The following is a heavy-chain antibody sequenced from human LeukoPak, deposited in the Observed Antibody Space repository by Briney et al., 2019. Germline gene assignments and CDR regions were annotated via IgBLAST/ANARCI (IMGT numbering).Heavy chain of an antibody. CDR1: GGSISSSGYY. Sequence: SETLSLTCTVSGGSISSSGYYWGWIRQPPGKGLEWIRCIYYSGSTYYNPSLKSRVTISVDTSKNQFSLKLSSVAAADTAVYYCARDPTAAGKGAWFDPWRQGTLVTVSS. J-gene: IGHJ5*02. CDR3: ARDPTAAGKGAWFDP. V-gene: IGHV4-39*02. D-gene: IGHD6-13*01. CDR2: IYYSGST.